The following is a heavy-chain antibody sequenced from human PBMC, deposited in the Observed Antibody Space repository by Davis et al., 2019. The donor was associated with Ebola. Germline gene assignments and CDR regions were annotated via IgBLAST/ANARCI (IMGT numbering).Heavy chain of an antibody. J-gene: IGHJ6*02. V-gene: IGHV3-30*03. D-gene: IGHD5-18*01. CDR3: ARGGLGGGYSYGSYYYYGMDV. CDR1: GFTFSSYG. CDR2: ISYDGSNK. Sequence: GESLKISCAASGFTFSSYGMHWVRQAPGKGLEWVAVISYDGSNKYYADSVKGRFTISRDNSKNTLYLQMNSLRAEDTAVYYCARGGLGGGYSYGSYYYYGMDVWGQGTTVTVSS.